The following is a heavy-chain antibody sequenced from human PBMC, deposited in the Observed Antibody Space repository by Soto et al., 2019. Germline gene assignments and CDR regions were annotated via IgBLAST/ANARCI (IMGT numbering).Heavy chain of an antibody. Sequence: QVQLVQSGAEVKKPGASVKVSCKASGYTFTSYGISWVRQAPGQGLEWMGWISAYNGNTNYAQKLQGRVTMTTDTSTSTAHMELRSLRSDDTAVYYCARDLKRITMVRGVIDNWGQGTLVTVSS. V-gene: IGHV1-18*01. D-gene: IGHD3-10*01. CDR3: ARDLKRITMVRGVIDN. J-gene: IGHJ4*02. CDR2: ISAYNGNT. CDR1: GYTFTSYG.